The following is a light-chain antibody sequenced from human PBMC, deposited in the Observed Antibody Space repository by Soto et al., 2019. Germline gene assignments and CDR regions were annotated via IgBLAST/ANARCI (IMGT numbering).Light chain of an antibody. Sequence: SYELTQPPSVSVSPGQTANITCSGDKLDDKYTSWYRQRQGQSPVLVIYQDDRRPSGIPERFSGSTSGHTATLTVTGTQAMDEADYYCLAWDSSTASYVFGTGTKLTVL. CDR3: LAWDSSTASYV. CDR1: KLDDKY. V-gene: IGLV3-1*01. J-gene: IGLJ1*01. CDR2: QDD.